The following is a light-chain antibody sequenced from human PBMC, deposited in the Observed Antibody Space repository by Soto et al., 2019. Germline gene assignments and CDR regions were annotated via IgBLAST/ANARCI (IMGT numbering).Light chain of an antibody. J-gene: IGLJ1*01. CDR2: EVS. CDR1: SSDVGGYNY. Sequence: HSVLTQPASVSGSPGQSITISCTGTSSDVGGYNYVSWYQQHPGKAPKLMIYEVSNRPSGFSNRFSGSKSGNTASLTISGLLDDDEADYFCASFRSGTILVFGSGTKVTVL. V-gene: IGLV2-14*01. CDR3: ASFRSGTILV.